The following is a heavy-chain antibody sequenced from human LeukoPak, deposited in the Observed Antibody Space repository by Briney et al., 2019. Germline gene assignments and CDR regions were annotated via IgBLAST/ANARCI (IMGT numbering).Heavy chain of an antibody. CDR2: ISGSAHKI. CDR3: AGRVTGYSSGYVY. V-gene: IGHV3-23*01. J-gene: IGHJ4*02. D-gene: IGHD5-18*01. Sequence: GGSLRLSCVASGFTFSNYAMSWARQAPEKGLDWVSVISGSAHKIRYADSVKGRFTISRDNSENTVYLQMNNLRAEDTALYYCAGRVTGYSSGYVYWGQGTLVTVSS. CDR1: GFTFSNYA.